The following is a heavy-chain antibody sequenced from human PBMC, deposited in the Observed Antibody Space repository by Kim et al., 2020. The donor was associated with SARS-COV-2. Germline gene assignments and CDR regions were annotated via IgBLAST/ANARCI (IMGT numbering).Heavy chain of an antibody. J-gene: IGHJ6*03. Sequence: KSRVAISVDTSKNQFSLKLSSVTDADTAVYYCARDRRDGYNNYYYYYMDVWGKGTTVTVSS. D-gene: IGHD5-12*01. CDR3: ARDRRDGYNNYYYYYMDV. V-gene: IGHV4-59*01.